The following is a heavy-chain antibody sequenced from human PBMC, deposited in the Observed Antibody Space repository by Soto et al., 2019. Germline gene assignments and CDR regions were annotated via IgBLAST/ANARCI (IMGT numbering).Heavy chain of an antibody. J-gene: IGHJ4*02. CDR2: ISSSSNTI. V-gene: IGHV3-48*01. D-gene: IGHD2-15*01. Sequence: GGSLRLSCAASGFTFSSYSMNWVRQAPGKGLEWVSFISSSSNTIYYADSVKGRFTISRDNAKNSLYLQMNSLRAEDTAVYYCARAGRTRYCTGDSCYSLDQWGQGALVTVSS. CDR3: ARAGRTRYCTGDSCYSLDQ. CDR1: GFTFSSYS.